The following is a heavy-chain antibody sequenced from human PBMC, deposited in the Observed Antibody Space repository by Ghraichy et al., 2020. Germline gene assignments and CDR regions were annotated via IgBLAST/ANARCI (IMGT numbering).Heavy chain of an antibody. CDR1: GFAYNSYW. J-gene: IGHJ4*02. Sequence: GESLNISCAASGFAYNSYWMNWVRQAPGKGLEWVAYIKYDGSAKYYVDSVKGRFAISRDNAKNSLFLQMNSLRAEDTAVYYCARGWGRFDYWGQGTLVTVSS. D-gene: IGHD2-21*02. V-gene: IGHV3-7*01. CDR3: ARGWGRFDY. CDR2: IKYDGSAK.